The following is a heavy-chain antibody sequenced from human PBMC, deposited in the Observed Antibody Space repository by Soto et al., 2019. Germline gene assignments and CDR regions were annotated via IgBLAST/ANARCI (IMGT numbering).Heavy chain of an antibody. D-gene: IGHD1-26*01. CDR2: MNGAAYYT. J-gene: IGHJ5*02. CDR1: GFTFGNYA. V-gene: IGHV3-23*01. Sequence: PGGSLRLSCAASGFTFGNYAIGWGRQAPGKGLGCGSGMNGAAYYTIYIDSVMGRFTISRDNSNTILYLQNTSLMADDTPIYFVTKYNRAEHVGDTWGQGTPVTVSS. CDR3: TKYNRAEHVGDT.